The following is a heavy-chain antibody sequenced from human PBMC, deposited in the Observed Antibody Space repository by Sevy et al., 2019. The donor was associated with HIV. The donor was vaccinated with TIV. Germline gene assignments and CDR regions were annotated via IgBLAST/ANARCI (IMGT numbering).Heavy chain of an antibody. Sequence: GGSRRLSCEASGFTFSDYYMSWIRQAPGKGLEWISYISSGTTYTNYADSVKGRFTISRDNAKNSLHLQMNSLTAGDTAVYYCARDRRNYGGQYFDFWGQGTLVTVSS. V-gene: IGHV3-11*06. D-gene: IGHD4-17*01. J-gene: IGHJ4*02. CDR1: GFTFSDYY. CDR3: ARDRRNYGGQYFDF. CDR2: ISSGTTYT.